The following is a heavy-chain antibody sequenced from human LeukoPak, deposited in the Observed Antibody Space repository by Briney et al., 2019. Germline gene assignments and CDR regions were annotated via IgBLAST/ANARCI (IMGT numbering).Heavy chain of an antibody. CDR3: ARDGVSGGALDI. Sequence: ASVKVSCKASGYMFTDYYMHWVRQAPGQGLEWMGWIYPNSGGTTYAQKFQGRVTMTRDTPISTVYMELSRLRSDDTAFYYCARDGVSGGALDIWGQGTMVTVSS. V-gene: IGHV1-2*02. D-gene: IGHD3-10*02. J-gene: IGHJ3*02. CDR1: GYMFTDYY. CDR2: IYPNSGGT.